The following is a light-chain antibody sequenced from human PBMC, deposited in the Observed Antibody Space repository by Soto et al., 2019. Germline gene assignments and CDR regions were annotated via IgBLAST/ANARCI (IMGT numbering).Light chain of an antibody. J-gene: IGLJ1*01. CDR1: SSDIGGYNY. CDR2: EVS. CDR3: SSYAGSYIHDV. Sequence: QSALTQPPSASGSPGQSVTISCTGTSSDIGGYNYVSWYQQHPGKAPKLMIYEVSKRPSGVPDRFSGSKSGNTASLTVSGLQAEDEADYYCSSYAGSYIHDVFGTGTKLTVL. V-gene: IGLV2-8*01.